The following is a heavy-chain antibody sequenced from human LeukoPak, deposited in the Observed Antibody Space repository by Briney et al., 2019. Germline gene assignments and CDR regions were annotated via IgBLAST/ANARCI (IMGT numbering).Heavy chain of an antibody. CDR3: ARAGLLRYFDWQWGINWFDP. J-gene: IGHJ5*02. V-gene: IGHV4-34*01. Sequence: SETLSLTCAVYGGSFSGYYWSWIRQPPGKGLEWIGEINHSGSTNYNPSLKSRVTISVDTSKNQFSLKLSSVAAADTAVYYCARAGLLRYFDWQWGINWFDPWGQGTLVTVSS. CDR1: GGSFSGYY. D-gene: IGHD3-9*01. CDR2: INHSGST.